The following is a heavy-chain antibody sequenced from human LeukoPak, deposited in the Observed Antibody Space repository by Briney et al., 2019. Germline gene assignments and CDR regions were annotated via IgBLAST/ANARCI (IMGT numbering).Heavy chain of an antibody. CDR3: TRAAGHDYGDYELFY. D-gene: IGHD4-17*01. CDR1: GFSFRRYG. Sequence: GGSLRLSCAASGFSFRRYGMHWVRQAPGKGLEWVAIIWYDGSRKYYADSVKGRFTISRDNSKNTLYLQMNSLRAEDTAVYYCTRAAGHDYGDYELFYWGQGTLVTVSS. J-gene: IGHJ4*02. V-gene: IGHV3-33*01. CDR2: IWYDGSRK.